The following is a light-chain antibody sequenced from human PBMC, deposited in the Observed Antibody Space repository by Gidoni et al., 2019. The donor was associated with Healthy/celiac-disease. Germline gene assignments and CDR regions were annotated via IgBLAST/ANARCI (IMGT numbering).Light chain of an antibody. Sequence: DMVMTQSPLSLPVTPGEAASISGSSSQSLLHSNGYNYLDWYLQKPGQSPQLLIYLGSNRASGVPDRFSGSGSGTDFTLKISRVEAEDVGVYYCMQALQTPWTFGQGTKVEIK. V-gene: IGKV2-28*01. CDR3: MQALQTPWT. J-gene: IGKJ1*01. CDR2: LGS. CDR1: QSLLHSNGYNY.